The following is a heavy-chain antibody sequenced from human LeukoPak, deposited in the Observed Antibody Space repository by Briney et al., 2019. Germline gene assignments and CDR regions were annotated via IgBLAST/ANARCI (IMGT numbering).Heavy chain of an antibody. CDR2: ISGSGGST. V-gene: IGHV3-23*01. Sequence: GGSLRLSCAASGFTFSSYAMSWVRQAPGKGLEWVSAISGSGGSTYYADSVKGRFTISRDNSKNTLYLQMNSLRAEDTAVYYCAKDDYGDSGRDRFDPWGQGTLVTVSS. CDR3: AKDDYGDSGRDRFDP. D-gene: IGHD4-17*01. CDR1: GFTFSSYA. J-gene: IGHJ5*02.